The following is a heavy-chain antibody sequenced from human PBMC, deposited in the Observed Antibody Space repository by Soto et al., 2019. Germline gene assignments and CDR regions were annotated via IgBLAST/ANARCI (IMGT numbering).Heavy chain of an antibody. CDR3: ASLGIAVAGTLDPFDY. CDR2: INHSGST. D-gene: IGHD6-19*01. V-gene: IGHV4-34*01. Sequence: QVQLQQWGAGLLKPSETLSLTCAVYGGSFSGYYWSWIRQPPGKGLEWNGAINHSGSTNYNPSLKSRVTISVDTSKNQFSLKLSSVTAADTAVYYCASLGIAVAGTLDPFDYWGQGTLVTVSS. CDR1: GGSFSGYY. J-gene: IGHJ4*02.